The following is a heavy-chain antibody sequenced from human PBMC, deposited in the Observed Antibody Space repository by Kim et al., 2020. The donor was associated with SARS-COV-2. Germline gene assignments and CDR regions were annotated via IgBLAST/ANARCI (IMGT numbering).Heavy chain of an antibody. Sequence: SVEGRFTISRDNSKNTLYLQMNSLRAEDTAVYYCARAPMVRGVIPPLFDYWGQGTLVTVSS. J-gene: IGHJ4*02. V-gene: IGHV3-66*01. D-gene: IGHD3-10*01. CDR3: ARAPMVRGVIPPLFDY.